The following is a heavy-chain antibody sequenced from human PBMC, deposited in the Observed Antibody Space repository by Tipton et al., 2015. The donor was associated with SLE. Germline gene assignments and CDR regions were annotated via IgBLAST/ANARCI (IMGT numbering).Heavy chain of an antibody. Sequence: TLSLTCTVSGGSISSSSYYWGWIRQPPGKGLEWIGSIYYSGSTYYNPSLKSRVTISVDTSKNQFSLKLSSVTAADTAVYYCAREIQLWSFDYWGQGTLVTVSS. CDR2: IYYSGST. J-gene: IGHJ4*02. D-gene: IGHD5-18*01. CDR3: AREIQLWSFDY. V-gene: IGHV4-39*02. CDR1: GGSISSSSYY.